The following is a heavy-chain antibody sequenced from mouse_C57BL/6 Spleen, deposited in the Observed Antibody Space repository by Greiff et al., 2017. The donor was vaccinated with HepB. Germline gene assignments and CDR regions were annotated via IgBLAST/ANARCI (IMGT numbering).Heavy chain of an antibody. CDR1: GFNIKDDY. J-gene: IGHJ2*01. CDR2: IDPENGDT. Sequence: DVKLVESGAELVRPGASVKLSCTASGFNIKDDYMHWVKQRPEQGLEWIGWIDPENGDTEYASKFQGKATITADTSSNTAYLQLSSLTSEDTAVYYCTTSEWDWGQGTTLTVSS. D-gene: IGHD1-3*01. V-gene: IGHV14-4*01. CDR3: TTSEWD.